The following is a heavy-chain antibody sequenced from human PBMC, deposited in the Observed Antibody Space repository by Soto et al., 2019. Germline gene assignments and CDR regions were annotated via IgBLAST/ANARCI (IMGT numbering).Heavy chain of an antibody. CDR3: ARGRRDYYDSGDWVPLAY. CDR1: GYTFTNYD. D-gene: IGHD3-22*01. CDR2: MNPDSGDT. J-gene: IGHJ4*02. Sequence: QVQLVQSGAEVKKPGASVKVSCKASGYTFTNYDINWVRQATGQGLEWMGWMNPDSGDTRYAQEFQGRVTMTRDTSISTAYMELSSLRSEDMAVYYCARGRRDYYDSGDWVPLAYWGQGTLVIVSS. V-gene: IGHV1-8*01.